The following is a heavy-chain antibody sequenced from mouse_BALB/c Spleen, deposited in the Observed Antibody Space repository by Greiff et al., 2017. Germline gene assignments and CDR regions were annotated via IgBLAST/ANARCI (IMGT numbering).Heavy chain of an antibody. J-gene: IGHJ3*01. Sequence: QVQLQQSGAELVRPGVSVKISCKGSGYTFTDYAMHWVKQSHAKSLEWIGVISTYYGDASYNQKFKGKATMTVDKSSSTAYMELARLTSEDSAIYYCARIGGGGFAYWGQGTLVTVSA. CDR2: ISTYYGDA. CDR1: GYTFTDYA. D-gene: IGHD3-1*01. CDR3: ARIGGGGFAY. V-gene: IGHV1S137*01.